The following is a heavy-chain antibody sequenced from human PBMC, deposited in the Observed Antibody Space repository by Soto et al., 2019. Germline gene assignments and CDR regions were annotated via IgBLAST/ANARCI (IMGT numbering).Heavy chain of an antibody. CDR1: GGSMNTYY. Sequence: SETLSLTCTVSGGSMNTYYWGWFRQPPGKGLEWVGYIYYSGSTTYSPSLKSRVTISVDTSRSQFSLKLNSVTAADTAVYYCARLGGYYQAFDQWGQGSLVTVSA. V-gene: IGHV4-59*08. CDR2: IYYSGST. CDR3: ARLGGYYQAFDQ. D-gene: IGHD3-22*01. J-gene: IGHJ4*02.